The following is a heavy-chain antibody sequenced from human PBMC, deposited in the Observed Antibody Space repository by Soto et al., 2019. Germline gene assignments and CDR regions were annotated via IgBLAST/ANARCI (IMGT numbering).Heavy chain of an antibody. V-gene: IGHV4-34*01. J-gene: IGHJ4*02. CDR3: ARVLPTYYDFWSGYPNQYYFDY. CDR1: GGSFSGYY. CDR2: INHSGST. Sequence: SETLSLTCAVYGGSFSGYYWSWIRQPPGKGLEWIGEINHSGSTNYNPSLKSRVTISVDTSKNQFSLKLSSVTAADTAVYYCARVLPTYYDFWSGYPNQYYFDYWGQGTLVTVSS. D-gene: IGHD3-3*01.